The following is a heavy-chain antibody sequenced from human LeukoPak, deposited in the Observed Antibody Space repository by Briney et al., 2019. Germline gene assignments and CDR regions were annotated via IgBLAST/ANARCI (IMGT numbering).Heavy chain of an antibody. V-gene: IGHV4-59*08. CDR3: ARGYIAVAGDSDAFDI. Sequence: PSETLSLTCTVSGGSISSYYWSWIRQPPGKGLEWIGYIYYSGSTNCNPSLKSRVTISVDTSKNQFSLKLSSVTAADTAVYYCARGYIAVAGDSDAFDIWGQGTMVTVSS. CDR1: GGSISSYY. J-gene: IGHJ3*02. CDR2: IYYSGST. D-gene: IGHD6-19*01.